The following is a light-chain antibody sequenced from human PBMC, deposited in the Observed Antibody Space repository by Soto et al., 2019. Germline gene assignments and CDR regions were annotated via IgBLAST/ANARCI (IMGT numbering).Light chain of an antibody. CDR1: SSDVGGYNY. CDR2: EVS. Sequence: QSVLTQPSSVSGSPGQSITISCPGTSSDVGGYNYVSWYQQHPGKAPKLMIYEVSNRPSGVSNRFSGSKSGNTASLTISGLQAEDEADYYCSSFTSSTTLVLFGGGTKVTVL. V-gene: IGLV2-14*01. J-gene: IGLJ2*01. CDR3: SSFTSSTTLVL.